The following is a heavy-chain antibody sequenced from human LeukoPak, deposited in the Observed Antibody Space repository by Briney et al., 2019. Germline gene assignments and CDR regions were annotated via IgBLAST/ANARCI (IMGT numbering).Heavy chain of an antibody. CDR3: ARARLMVRGVKPPGAFDI. J-gene: IGHJ3*02. D-gene: IGHD3-10*01. CDR1: GGSINSGDYY. V-gene: IGHV4-30-4*08. Sequence: PSETLSLTCTVSGGSINSGDYYWTWIRQPPGKGLEWIGYIYYRGSTYYNPSLKSRVAISIDTSKNQFSLKLSSVTAADTAVYYCARARLMVRGVKPPGAFDIWGQGTMVTVSS. CDR2: IYYRGST.